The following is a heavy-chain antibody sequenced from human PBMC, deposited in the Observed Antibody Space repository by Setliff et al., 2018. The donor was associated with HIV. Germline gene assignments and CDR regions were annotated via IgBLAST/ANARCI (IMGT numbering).Heavy chain of an antibody. V-gene: IGHV4-30-2*01. J-gene: IGHJ4*02. CDR1: GGSVNDGGHS. CDR3: ARGQCPSTSCYATWIQY. CDR2: ISYTGTT. D-gene: IGHD2-2*01. Sequence: KPSETLSLTCAVSGGSVNDGGHSWNWIRQAPXXGPEWSGYISYTGTTYYNPSLKSRVTISVDRSNNHFSLILTSATAADTAVYFCARGQCPSTSCYATWIQYWGPGTLVTVSS.